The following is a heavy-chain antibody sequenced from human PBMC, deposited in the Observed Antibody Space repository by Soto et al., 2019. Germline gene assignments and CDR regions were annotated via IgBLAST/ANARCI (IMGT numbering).Heavy chain of an antibody. CDR2: MNPNSGNT. Sequence: GASVKVSCKASGYTFTSYDINWVRQATGQGLEWMGWMNPNSGNTGYAQKFQGGVTMTRNTSISTAYMELSSLRSEDTAVYYCARLLRFLEWSGYYYYYGMDVWGQGTTVTVSS. CDR1: GYTFTSYD. V-gene: IGHV1-8*01. D-gene: IGHD3-3*01. J-gene: IGHJ6*02. CDR3: ARLLRFLEWSGYYYYYGMDV.